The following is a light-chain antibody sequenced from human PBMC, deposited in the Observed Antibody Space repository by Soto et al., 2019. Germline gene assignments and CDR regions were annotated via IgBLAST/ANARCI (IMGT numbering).Light chain of an antibody. V-gene: IGKV2-28*01. J-gene: IGKJ1*01. CDR2: LGS. Sequence: DVVLTQSPLSLPVSPGQTASISCRSSQSLLHSNGYNYVDWYLQQPGQSPQLLIYLGSNRASGVPDRLSGSGSGTDFTMKIRRVEAEDAGVYYCMQGLQTWTFGQGTKVDIK. CDR1: QSLLHSNGYNY. CDR3: MQGLQTWT.